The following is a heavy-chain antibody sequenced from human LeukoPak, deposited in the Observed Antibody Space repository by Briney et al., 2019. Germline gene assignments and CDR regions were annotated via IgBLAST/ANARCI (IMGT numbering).Heavy chain of an antibody. CDR3: ARLSPTTLGAFDI. Sequence: EASVKVCCKSSGYTFTDYYIHWVRQAPGQGLEWMGWISPNSGATNSAQKFQGRVTMTRDTSISTAYMELSRLRSDDTAVYYCARLSPTTLGAFDIWGQGTMVTVSS. V-gene: IGHV1-2*02. D-gene: IGHD1-26*01. CDR1: GYTFTDYY. J-gene: IGHJ3*02. CDR2: ISPNSGAT.